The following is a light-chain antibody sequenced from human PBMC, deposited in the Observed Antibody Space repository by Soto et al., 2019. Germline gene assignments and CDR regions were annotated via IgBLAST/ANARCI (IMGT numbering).Light chain of an antibody. CDR2: AAS. V-gene: IGKV1-27*01. J-gene: IGKJ5*01. Sequence: DIQMTRSPSSLSASVGDRVTISCRASQGISNSLAWYQQRPGKVPKLLIYAASTLQSGVPSRFSGSGSGTEFSLTISSLQPDDFATYYCQQYASYNTFGQGTRLEIK. CDR1: QGISNS. CDR3: QQYASYNT.